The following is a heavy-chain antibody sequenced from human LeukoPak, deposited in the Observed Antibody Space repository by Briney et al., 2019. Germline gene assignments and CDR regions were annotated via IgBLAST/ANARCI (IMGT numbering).Heavy chain of an antibody. D-gene: IGHD6-13*01. J-gene: IGHJ5*02. CDR1: GGSFSGYY. CDR3: ARRFRSSWTRFGP. Sequence: SETLCLTCAVYGGSFSGYYWSWICQPPGKGLEWIGEINHSGSTNYNPSLKSRVTISVDTSKNQFSLKLSSVTAADAAVYYCARRFRSSWTRFGPWGQGTLVTVSS. CDR2: INHSGST. V-gene: IGHV4-34*01.